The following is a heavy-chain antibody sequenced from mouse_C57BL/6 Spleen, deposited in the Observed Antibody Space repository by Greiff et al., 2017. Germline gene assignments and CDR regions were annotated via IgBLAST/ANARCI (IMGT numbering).Heavy chain of an antibody. CDR2: IDPETGGT. V-gene: IGHV1-15*01. Sequence: VQLKESGAELVRPGASVTLSCKASGYTFTDYEMHWVKQTPVHGLEWIGAIDPETGGTAYNQKFKGKAILTADKSSSTAYMELRSLTSEDSAVYYCTTRRDYAMDYWGQGTSVTVSS. J-gene: IGHJ4*01. CDR1: GYTFTDYE. CDR3: TTRRDYAMDY.